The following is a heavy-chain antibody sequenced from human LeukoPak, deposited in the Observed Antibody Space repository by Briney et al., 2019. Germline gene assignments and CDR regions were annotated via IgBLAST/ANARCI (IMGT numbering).Heavy chain of an antibody. CDR2: ISGSGGST. D-gene: IGHD3-10*01. Sequence: GGSLRLSCAASGFTFSSYAMSWVRQAPGKGLEWVSAISGSGGSTYYADSVKGRFTIPRDNSKNTLYLQMNSLRAEDTAVYYCAKGNYYGSGSAYYFDYWGQGTLVTVSS. CDR1: GFTFSSYA. V-gene: IGHV3-23*01. J-gene: IGHJ4*02. CDR3: AKGNYYGSGSAYYFDY.